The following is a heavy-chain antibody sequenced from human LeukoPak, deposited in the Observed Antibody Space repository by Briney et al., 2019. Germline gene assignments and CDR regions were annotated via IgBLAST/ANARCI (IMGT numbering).Heavy chain of an antibody. V-gene: IGHV4-4*09. CDR3: ARGRSSSEYSRQVFDY. CDR1: GGSISGYY. D-gene: IGHD6-13*01. J-gene: IGHJ4*02. CDR2: IYSSGCT. Sequence: SETLSLTCTVSGGSISGYYWSWIRQPPGKGLEWIGYIYSSGCTNYNPSLKSRVTISLDTSKNQYALKLSSVSAAEAAVYCCARGRSSSEYSRQVFDYWGEGTLVTVSS.